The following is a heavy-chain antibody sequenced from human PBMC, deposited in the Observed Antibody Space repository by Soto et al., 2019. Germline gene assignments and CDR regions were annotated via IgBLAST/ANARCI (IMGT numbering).Heavy chain of an antibody. CDR1: GGTFSSYA. Sequence: QVQLVQSGAEVKKPGSSVKVSCQASGGTFSSYAISWVRQAPGQGLEWMGGIIPIFGTANYAQKFQGRVTITADESTSTAYMELSSLRSEDTAVYYCARDGVKFGVVTNYYYGMDVWGQGTTVTVSS. CDR2: IIPIFGTA. V-gene: IGHV1-69*12. J-gene: IGHJ6*02. CDR3: ARDGVKFGVVTNYYYGMDV. D-gene: IGHD3-3*01.